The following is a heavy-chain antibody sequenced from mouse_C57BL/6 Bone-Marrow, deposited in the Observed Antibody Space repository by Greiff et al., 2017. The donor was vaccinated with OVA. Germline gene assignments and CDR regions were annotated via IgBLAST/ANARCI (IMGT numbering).Heavy chain of an antibody. D-gene: IGHD2-5*01. CDR1: GYTFTSYW. J-gene: IGHJ2*01. CDR2: IDPNSGGT. Sequence: VQLQQPGAELVKPGASVKLSCKASGYTFTSYWMHWVKQRPGRGLEWIGRIDPNSGGTKYNEKFKSKATLTVDKPSSTAYMQLSSLTSETSADYYAARTATGSNRERDYWGKGTTLTVSS. CDR3: ARTATGSNRERDY. V-gene: IGHV1-72*01.